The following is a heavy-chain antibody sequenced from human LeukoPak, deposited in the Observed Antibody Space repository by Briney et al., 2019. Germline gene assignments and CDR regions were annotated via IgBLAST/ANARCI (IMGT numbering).Heavy chain of an antibody. J-gene: IGHJ4*02. CDR2: IYYSGST. CDR1: GGSISSGDYY. CDR3: ARAVGTD. V-gene: IGHV4-30-4*01. Sequence: PSQTLSLTCTVSGGSISSGDYYWSWIRQPPGKGLEWIGYIYYSGSTYYNPSLKSRVTISVDTSKNQFSLRLSSVTAAEMAVYYCARAVGTDWGQGTLVTVSS. D-gene: IGHD1-1*01.